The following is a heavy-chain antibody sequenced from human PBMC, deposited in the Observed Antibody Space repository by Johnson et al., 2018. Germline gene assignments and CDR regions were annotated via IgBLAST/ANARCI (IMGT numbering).Heavy chain of an antibody. CDR1: GGTFSSYA. J-gene: IGHJ6*02. CDR2: IIPIFGTA. D-gene: IGHD6-13*01. Sequence: QVQLVESGAEVKKPGSSVKVSCKASGGTFSSYAISWVRQAPGQGLEWMGGIIPIFGTANYAQKFQGRVTITADESTSTAYMELSSLRSEDTAGFYCARYFAAAGKEWDHYYYYGMDGWGQGTTVTVSS. CDR3: ARYFAAAGKEWDHYYYYGMDG. V-gene: IGHV1-69*01.